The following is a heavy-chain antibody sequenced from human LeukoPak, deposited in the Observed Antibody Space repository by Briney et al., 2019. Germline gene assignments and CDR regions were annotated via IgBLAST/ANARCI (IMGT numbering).Heavy chain of an antibody. CDR3: ARDTYYYDSSGYRANWFDP. CDR2: IYYSGST. J-gene: IGHJ5*02. V-gene: IGHV4-30-4*01. CDR1: GGSISSGDYY. Sequence: PSKTPSLTCTVSGGSISSGDYYWSWIRQPPGKGLEWIGYIYYSGSTYYNPSLKSRVTISVDTSKNQFSLKLSSVTAADTAVYYCARDTYYYDSSGYRANWFDPWGQGTLVTVSS. D-gene: IGHD3-22*01.